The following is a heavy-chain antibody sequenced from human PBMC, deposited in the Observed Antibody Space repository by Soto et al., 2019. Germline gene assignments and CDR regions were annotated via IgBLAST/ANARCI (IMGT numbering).Heavy chain of an antibody. J-gene: IGHJ3*02. D-gene: IGHD3-3*01. CDR3: ASNIFFDFLSCFYGFYI. Sequence: EVQLVESGGDFVQPGGSLRLSCVASGFILSSYWMSWVRQAPGKGLEWVANIKPDGSGKYYVDSVKGRFTISRDKAKNSLYLQMNRLRGEDTAFYYFASNIFFDFLSCFYGFYIWGRGKMVNVSS. CDR1: GFILSSYW. CDR2: IKPDGSGK. V-gene: IGHV3-7*01.